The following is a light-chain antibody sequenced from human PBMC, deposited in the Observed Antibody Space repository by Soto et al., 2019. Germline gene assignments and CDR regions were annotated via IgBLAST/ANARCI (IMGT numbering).Light chain of an antibody. CDR3: QQYGSSPYT. V-gene: IGKV3-20*01. CDR1: QSVSRRY. CDR2: GAS. J-gene: IGKJ2*01. Sequence: EIVLTQSPGTLSLSPGERATLSCRASQSVSRRYLAWYQQKPGQAPRLLIYGASSRATGIPDRFSGSGSGTDFTLTISRLESEEFAVYYCQQYGSSPYTFGQGTKLEIK.